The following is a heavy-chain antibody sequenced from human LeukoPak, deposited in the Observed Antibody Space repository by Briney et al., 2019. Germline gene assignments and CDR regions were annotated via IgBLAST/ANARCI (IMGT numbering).Heavy chain of an antibody. Sequence: SQTLSLTCAISGDRVSSNSAAWNWIRQSPSRGLEWLGRTYYRSKWCNDYAVSVKSGITINPDTSKNQFSLQLNSVTPEDTAVYYCARDEVFGVVTSSYYYYGMDVWGQGTTVTVSS. CDR3: ARDEVFGVVTSSYYYYGMDV. CDR2: TYYRSKWCN. V-gene: IGHV6-1*01. J-gene: IGHJ6*02. CDR1: GDRVSSNSAA. D-gene: IGHD3-3*01.